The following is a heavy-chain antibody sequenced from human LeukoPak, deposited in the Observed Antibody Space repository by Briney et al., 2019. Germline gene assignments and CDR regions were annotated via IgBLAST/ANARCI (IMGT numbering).Heavy chain of an antibody. CDR3: ARDGYQVPAIFGTFDP. CDR1: GFTFSSYS. Sequence: GGSLRLSCAASGFTFSSYSMNWVRQAPGKGLEWVSIISGSSSHIYYADSVKGRFTISRDNAKNSLYLQMNSLRAEDTAVYYCARDGYQVPAIFGTFDPWGQGTLVTVSS. D-gene: IGHD3-3*01. J-gene: IGHJ5*02. CDR2: ISGSSSHI. V-gene: IGHV3-21*01.